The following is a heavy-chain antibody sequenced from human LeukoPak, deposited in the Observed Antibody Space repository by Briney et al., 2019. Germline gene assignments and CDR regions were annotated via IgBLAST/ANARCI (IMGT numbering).Heavy chain of an antibody. Sequence: GGSLRLSCAASGFTFSSYGMHWVRQAPGKGLEWVAVISYDGSNKYYADSVKGRFTISRDNSKNTLYLQMNSLRAEDTAVYYCAKDLRAYCGGDCYSDFDYWGQGTLVTVSS. CDR3: AKDLRAYCGGDCYSDFDY. V-gene: IGHV3-30*18. CDR1: GFTFSSYG. J-gene: IGHJ4*02. D-gene: IGHD2-21*02. CDR2: ISYDGSNK.